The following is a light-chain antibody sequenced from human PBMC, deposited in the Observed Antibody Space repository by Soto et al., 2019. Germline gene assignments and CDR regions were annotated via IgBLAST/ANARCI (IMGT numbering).Light chain of an antibody. Sequence: DIQMTQSPSSLSASVGDRVTITCRASQSISSYLNWYQQKPGKAPKLLIYAASSLQSGVPSRFSGSGSGTDFTLPISSLQPEDFATYYYQQSSSTPLTFGGGTKVEIK. CDR3: QQSSSTPLT. CDR1: QSISSY. J-gene: IGKJ4*01. CDR2: AAS. V-gene: IGKV1-39*01.